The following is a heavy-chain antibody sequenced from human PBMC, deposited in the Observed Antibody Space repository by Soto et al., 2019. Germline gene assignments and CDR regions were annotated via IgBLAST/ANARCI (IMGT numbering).Heavy chain of an antibody. CDR2: IKSKTDGGAT. CDR1: GFTFSNTW. Sequence: GGSLRLSCAASGFTFSNTWMSWVRQAPGKGLEWVGRIKSKTDGGATEYAAPVKGRFTVSRDDLKNTLFLQMNSLKTEDTAVYYCTTYDLYDNHGYHLYWGQGTLVTVSS. D-gene: IGHD3-22*01. CDR3: TTYDLYDNHGYHLY. J-gene: IGHJ4*02. V-gene: IGHV3-15*05.